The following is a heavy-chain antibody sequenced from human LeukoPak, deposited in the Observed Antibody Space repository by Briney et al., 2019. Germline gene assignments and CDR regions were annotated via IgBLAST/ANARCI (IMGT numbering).Heavy chain of an antibody. J-gene: IGHJ4*02. CDR3: ATHPGGYCSSTSCYTGGNFYY. Sequence: PSESLSLTCTVSDGSISSSTYYWGWIRQPPGKGLEWIGFNDDSRSTYYNPSLKSRVTISVDASKNQFSLKLSSVTAADTAVYYCATHPGGYCSSTSCYTGGNFYYWGRGTLVTVSS. V-gene: IGHV4-39*01. CDR1: DGSISSSTYY. CDR2: NDDSRST. D-gene: IGHD2-2*02.